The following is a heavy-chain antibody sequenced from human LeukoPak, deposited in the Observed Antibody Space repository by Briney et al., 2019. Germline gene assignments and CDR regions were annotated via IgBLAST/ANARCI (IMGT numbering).Heavy chain of an antibody. Sequence: GGSLRLSCAASGFTFSNYWMHWVRQAPGKGLVWVSGITPDGSSTRYVDSVKGRFTISRDNAKNTLYLQMNSLRTEDTAVYYCARGVVVTATSGNDSWGQGTLVTVSS. J-gene: IGHJ4*02. V-gene: IGHV3-74*01. CDR1: GFTFSNYW. D-gene: IGHD3-16*02. CDR3: ARGVVVTATSGNDS. CDR2: ITPDGSST.